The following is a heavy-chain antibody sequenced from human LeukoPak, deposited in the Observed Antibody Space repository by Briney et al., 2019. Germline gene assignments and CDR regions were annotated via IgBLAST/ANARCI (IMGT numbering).Heavy chain of an antibody. V-gene: IGHV3-23*01. CDR1: GFTFSSYA. CDR2: FSGSGGST. J-gene: IGHJ4*02. D-gene: IGHD6-25*01. CDR3: AKGFIAAAGLYYFDY. Sequence: GGSLRLSCTASGFTFSSYAMSWVRQAPGEGLEWFSAFSGSGGSTYYADSVKGRFTISRDNSKNTLYLQMNSLRAEDTAVYYCAKGFIAAAGLYYFDYWGQGTLVTVSS.